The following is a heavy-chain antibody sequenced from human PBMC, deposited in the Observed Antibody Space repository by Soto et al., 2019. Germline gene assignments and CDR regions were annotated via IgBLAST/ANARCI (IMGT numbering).Heavy chain of an antibody. CDR2: SNHSGTT. CDR3: ARGRRWGQSVKGLDS. J-gene: IGHJ4*02. D-gene: IGHD3-16*01. V-gene: IGHV4-34*01. CDR1: CGSFSGYY. Sequence: SETLSLTCAVSCGSFSGYYWTWSRQPPGKGLEWIGESNHSGTTNYIPSLKSRVSLSVDTSKNLFSLKLTSVTAADTGVYFCARGRRWGQSVKGLDSWGQGTLVTVSS.